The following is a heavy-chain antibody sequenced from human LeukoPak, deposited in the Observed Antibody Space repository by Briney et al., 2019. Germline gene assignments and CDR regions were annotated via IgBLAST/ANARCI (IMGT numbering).Heavy chain of an antibody. CDR2: IIPIFGTT. V-gene: IGHV1-69*05. CDR3: AAEPRKYNWNEFDAFDI. D-gene: IGHD1-20*01. J-gene: IGHJ3*02. Sequence: SVKVSCRASGGTFSSYAISWVRQAPGQGLEWMGGIIPIFGTTNYAQKFQGRVTITTDESTSTAYMELSSLRSEDTAVYYCAAEPRKYNWNEFDAFDIWGQGTMVTVSS. CDR1: GGTFSSYA.